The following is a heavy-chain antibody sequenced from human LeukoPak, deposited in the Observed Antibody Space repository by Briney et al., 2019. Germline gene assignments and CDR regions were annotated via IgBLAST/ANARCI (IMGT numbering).Heavy chain of an antibody. CDR3: ARVRPYCTNGVCYLDY. CDR2: ISSSSSYI. D-gene: IGHD2-8*01. V-gene: IGHV3-21*01. J-gene: IGHJ4*02. CDR1: GFTFSSYS. Sequence: GGSLRLSCAASGFTFSSYSMNWVRQAPGKGLEWVSSISSSSSYIYYADSVKGRFTISRDNAKNSLYLQMNSLSAEDTAVYYCARVRPYCTNGVCYLDYWGQGTLVTVSS.